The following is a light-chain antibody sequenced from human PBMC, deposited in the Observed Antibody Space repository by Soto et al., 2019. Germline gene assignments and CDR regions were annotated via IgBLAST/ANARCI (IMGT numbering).Light chain of an antibody. CDR3: QHYYRLPPT. CDR1: QNIITY. J-gene: IGKJ2*01. Sequence: EIVLTQSPGTLSLSPGERATLSCRASQNIITYLAWYQQKPGQAPRLLIYGASTRATGVPDRLSGSGSGADFTLTINRLEPEDFAVYFCQHYYRLPPTYDQGTKLEV. V-gene: IGKV3-20*01. CDR2: GAS.